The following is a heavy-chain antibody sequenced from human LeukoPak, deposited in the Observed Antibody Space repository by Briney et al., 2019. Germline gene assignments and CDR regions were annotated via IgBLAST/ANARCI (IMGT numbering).Heavy chain of an antibody. V-gene: IGHV3-48*04. J-gene: IGHJ4*02. CDR1: GFTFSSYS. CDR2: ISSSSSTI. Sequence: PGGSLRLSCAASGFTFSSYSMNWVRQAPGKGLEWVSYISSSSSTIYYADSVKGRFTISRDNAKNSLYLQMNSLRAEDTAVYYCARDLDYDSRFFDYWGQGTLVTVSS. CDR3: ARDLDYDSRFFDY. D-gene: IGHD3-22*01.